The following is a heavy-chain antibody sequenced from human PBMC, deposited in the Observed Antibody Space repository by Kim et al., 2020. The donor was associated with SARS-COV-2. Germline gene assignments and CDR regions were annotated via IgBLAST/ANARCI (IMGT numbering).Heavy chain of an antibody. CDR3: ARPKTGLAAAELDI. V-gene: IGHV5-51*01. Sequence: SPSFQGQVTISADKSISTAYLQWSSLKASDTAMYYCARPKTGLAAAELDIWGQGTMVTVSS. J-gene: IGHJ3*02. D-gene: IGHD6-13*01.